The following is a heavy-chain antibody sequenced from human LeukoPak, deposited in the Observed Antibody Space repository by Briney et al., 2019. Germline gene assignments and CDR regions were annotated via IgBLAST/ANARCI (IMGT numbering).Heavy chain of an antibody. J-gene: IGHJ4*02. D-gene: IGHD3-22*01. CDR3: ARVGPFSYYYDSSGYLDY. V-gene: IGHV4-34*01. CDR2: INHSGST. Sequence: PETLSLTCAVYGGSFSGYYWSWIRQPPGKGLEWIGEINHSGSTNYNPSLKSRVTISVDTSKNQFSLKLSSVTAADTAVYYCARVGPFSYYYDSSGYLDYWGQRTLVTVSS. CDR1: GGSFSGYY.